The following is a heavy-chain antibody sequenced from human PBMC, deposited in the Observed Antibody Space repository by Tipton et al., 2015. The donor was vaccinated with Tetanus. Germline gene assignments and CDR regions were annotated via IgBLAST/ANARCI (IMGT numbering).Heavy chain of an antibody. CDR1: GFSVSNNY. V-gene: IGHV3-53*01. CDR3: ARDRAPPSSWYFDL. Sequence: GSLRLSCAASGFSVSNNYLSWVRQAPGKGLEWVSIIYSTSTTYYVDSVKGRVTISRDISKNMVYLQMNSLRAEDTAVYYCARDRAPPSSWYFDLWGRGTLVTVSS. J-gene: IGHJ2*01. CDR2: IYSTSTT. D-gene: IGHD3-10*01.